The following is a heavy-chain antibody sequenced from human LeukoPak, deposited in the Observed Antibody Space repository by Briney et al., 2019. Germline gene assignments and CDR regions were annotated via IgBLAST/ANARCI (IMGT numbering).Heavy chain of an antibody. CDR2: INDDGSAT. V-gene: IGHV3-74*01. Sequence: GGSLRLSCAASGFSFSVYWMHWVRQVPGKGLVWVSRINDDGSATFYADSVKGRFTISRDNAKNTLFLQMSSLRAEDTAVYFCAREILAPGKTHDYWGQGTLVTVSS. CDR1: GFSFSVYW. J-gene: IGHJ4*02. CDR3: AREILAPGKTHDY.